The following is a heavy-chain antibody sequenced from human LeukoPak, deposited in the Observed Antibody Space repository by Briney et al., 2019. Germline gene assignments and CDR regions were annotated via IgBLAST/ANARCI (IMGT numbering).Heavy chain of an antibody. J-gene: IGHJ4*02. D-gene: IGHD3-22*01. CDR2: IYYSGST. V-gene: IGHV4-59*01. CDR3: ARGGDSSGYPDY. Sequence: PSETLSFTCMVLGGSISSYYWSWIRKPPGKGLEWIGYIYYSGSTNYNPSLKSRVTISVDTSKNQFSLKLSSVTAADTAVYYCARGGDSSGYPDYWGQGTLVTVSS. CDR1: GGSISSYY.